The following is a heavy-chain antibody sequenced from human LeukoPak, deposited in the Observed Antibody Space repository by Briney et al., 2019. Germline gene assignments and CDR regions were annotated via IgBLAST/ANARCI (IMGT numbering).Heavy chain of an antibody. Sequence: PGGSLRLSCAASGFTFSSYSMNWVRQAPGKGLEWVSSISSSINYIYYADSVKGRFTISRDNAKTSLYLQMNSLRAEDTAVYYCARMGDILTGYPVDYWGQGTLVTVSS. CDR3: ARMGDILTGYPVDY. V-gene: IGHV3-21*01. J-gene: IGHJ4*02. CDR1: GFTFSSYS. CDR2: ISSSINYI. D-gene: IGHD3-9*01.